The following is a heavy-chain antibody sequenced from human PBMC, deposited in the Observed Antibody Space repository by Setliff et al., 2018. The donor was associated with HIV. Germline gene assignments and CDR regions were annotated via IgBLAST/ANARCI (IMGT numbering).Heavy chain of an antibody. Sequence: PSETLSLTCAGSGDSVSGYYWSWIRQPAGRGLEWIGRVHNSAGSNYNPSLKSRVTMSVDTAKNQLSLKLTAVSAADTAVYYCARDRIEVLADSPHDVFDIWGRGIWSPSPQ. D-gene: IGHD3-22*01. CDR2: VHNSAGS. CDR1: GDSVSGYY. J-gene: IGHJ3*02. V-gene: IGHV4-4*07. CDR3: ARDRIEVLADSPHDVFDI.